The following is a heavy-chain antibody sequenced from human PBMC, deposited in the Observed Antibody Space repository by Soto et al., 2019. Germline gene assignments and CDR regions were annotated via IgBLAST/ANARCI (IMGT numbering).Heavy chain of an antibody. CDR2: ISAYNGNT. V-gene: IGHV1-18*01. Sequence: SVKVSCKASGYPFTSDGIVWVRQAPGQGLEWMGWISAYNGNTNYAQKLQGRVTMTTDTSTSTAYMELRSLRSDDTAVYYCARAEYYHDSTGYSGSAFDIWGQGTMVTVSS. D-gene: IGHD3-22*01. CDR3: ARAEYYHDSTGYSGSAFDI. J-gene: IGHJ3*02. CDR1: GYPFTSDG.